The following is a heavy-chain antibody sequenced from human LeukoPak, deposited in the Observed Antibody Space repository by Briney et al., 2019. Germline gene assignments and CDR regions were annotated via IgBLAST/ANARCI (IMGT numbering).Heavy chain of an antibody. D-gene: IGHD6-19*01. CDR3: ARGGAVADRVYNWFDP. Sequence: ASETLSLTCTVSGGSFSSGSYYWSWIRQPAGQGLEWSGRIYTSGSTNYNPSLKSRVTISVDTSKNQFSLKLSSVTAADTAVYYCARGGAVADRVYNWFDPWGQGTLVTVSS. J-gene: IGHJ5*02. CDR1: GGSFSSGSYY. CDR2: IYTSGST. V-gene: IGHV4-61*02.